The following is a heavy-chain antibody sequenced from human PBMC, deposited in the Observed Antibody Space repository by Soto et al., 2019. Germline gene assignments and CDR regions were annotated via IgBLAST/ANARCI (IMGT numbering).Heavy chain of an antibody. CDR2: IHYTGNT. Sequence: SEPLSLTCTVPGHAIIVYYWAWMRQPPGEGLEWIGYIHYTGNTNYNPSLKSRVTISVDTSNNQFPLNLSSMTAADTAVYYCAKGSFRSGGYYSDFDYWGQGTLVTVSS. V-gene: IGHV4-59*01. CDR3: AKGSFRSGGYYSDFDY. CDR1: GHAIIVYY. J-gene: IGHJ4*02. D-gene: IGHD3-3*01.